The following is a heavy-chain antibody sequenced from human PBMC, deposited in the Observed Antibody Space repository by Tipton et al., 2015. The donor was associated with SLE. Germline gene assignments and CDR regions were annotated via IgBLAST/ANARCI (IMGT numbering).Heavy chain of an antibody. D-gene: IGHD2-15*01. J-gene: IGHJ4*02. V-gene: IGHV4-39*06. Sequence: TLSLTCTVSGNSVTNANFYWAWIRQPPGKGLEWIATIYHNGRTDYNPSLRSRVTISVDRSKNHLTLMLTSVTAADTAVYYCARSSGDSLYYFNYWGQGALVTVSS. CDR3: ARSSGDSLYYFNY. CDR2: IYHNGRT. CDR1: GNSVTNANFY.